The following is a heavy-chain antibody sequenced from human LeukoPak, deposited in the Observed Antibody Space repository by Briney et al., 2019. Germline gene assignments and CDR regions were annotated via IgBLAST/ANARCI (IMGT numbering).Heavy chain of an antibody. CDR1: GFTFDDYA. CDR3: AKDIYDSSGYYLDY. J-gene: IGHJ4*02. D-gene: IGHD3-22*01. V-gene: IGHV3-9*01. Sequence: GGSLRLSCAASGFTFDDYAMHWVRHAPGKGLEWVSGISWNSGSIGYADSVKGRFTISRDNAKNSLYLQMNSLRAEDTALYYCAKDIYDSSGYYLDYRGQGTLVTVSS. CDR2: ISWNSGSI.